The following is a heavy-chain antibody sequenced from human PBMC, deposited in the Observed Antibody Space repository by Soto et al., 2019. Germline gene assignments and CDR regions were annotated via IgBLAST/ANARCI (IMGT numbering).Heavy chain of an antibody. V-gene: IGHV4-34*01. CDR2: INHSGST. J-gene: IGHJ6*02. CDR3: ASLPAANLYYYYYGMDV. CDR1: GGSFSGYY. D-gene: IGHD2-2*01. Sequence: PSETLSLTCAVYGGSFSGYYRSWIRQPPGKGLEWIGEINHSGSTNYNPSLKSRVTISVDTSKNQFSLKLSSVTAADTAVYYCASLPAANLYYYYYGMDVWGQGTTVTVSS.